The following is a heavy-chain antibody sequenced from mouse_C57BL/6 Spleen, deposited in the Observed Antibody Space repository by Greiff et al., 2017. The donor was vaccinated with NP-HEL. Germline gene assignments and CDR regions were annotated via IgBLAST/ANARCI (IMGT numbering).Heavy chain of an antibody. Sequence: VQLQQSVAELVRPGASVKLSCTASGFNIKNTYMHWVKQRPEQGLEWIGRIDPANGNTKYAPQFPGKATITADTSSNTAYLQLSSLTSEDTAIYYCARSYYYGSTEFAYWGQGTLVTVSA. CDR3: ARSYYYGSTEFAY. V-gene: IGHV14-3*01. D-gene: IGHD1-1*01. CDR2: IDPANGNT. CDR1: GFNIKNTY. J-gene: IGHJ3*01.